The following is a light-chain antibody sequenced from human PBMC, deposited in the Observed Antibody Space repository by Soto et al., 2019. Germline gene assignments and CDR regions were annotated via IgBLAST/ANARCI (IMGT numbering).Light chain of an antibody. Sequence: IQMTLSPSSLSVSVGDSVTIICQASHDITNFLNWYQQKPGKAPKLLTYDVSKLETGVPSRFSGSGSGTDFTLTISSLHPEDIATYFCQQYDDLPITFGQGTRLEI. CDR2: DVS. CDR1: HDITNF. J-gene: IGKJ5*01. CDR3: QQYDDLPIT. V-gene: IGKV1-33*01.